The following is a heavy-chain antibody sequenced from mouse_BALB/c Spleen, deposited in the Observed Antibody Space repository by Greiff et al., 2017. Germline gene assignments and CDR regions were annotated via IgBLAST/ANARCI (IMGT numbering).Heavy chain of an antibody. CDR1: GFTFSDYY. CDR3: ARGGGLSYSFFDY. V-gene: IGHV5-4*02. CDR2: ISDGGSYT. D-gene: IGHD3-1*01. Sequence: DVMLVESGGGLVKPGGSLKLSCAASGFTFSDYYMYWVRQTPEKRLEWVATISDGGSYTYYPDSVKGRFTISRDNAKNNLYLQMSSLKSEDTAMYYCARGGGLSYSFFDYWGQGTTLTVSS. J-gene: IGHJ2*01.